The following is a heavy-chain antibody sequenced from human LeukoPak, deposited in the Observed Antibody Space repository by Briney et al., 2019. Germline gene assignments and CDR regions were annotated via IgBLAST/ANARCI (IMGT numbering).Heavy chain of an antibody. CDR2: ISSNGGST. Sequence: GGSLRLSCAASGFTFSSYAMHWVRQAPGKGLEYVSAISSNGGSTYYANSVKGRFPISRDNSKNTLYLQMGSLRAEDMAVYYCARMAVAYYYDYWGQGTLVTVSS. J-gene: IGHJ4*02. V-gene: IGHV3-64*01. CDR1: GFTFSSYA. D-gene: IGHD5-24*01. CDR3: ARMAVAYYYDY.